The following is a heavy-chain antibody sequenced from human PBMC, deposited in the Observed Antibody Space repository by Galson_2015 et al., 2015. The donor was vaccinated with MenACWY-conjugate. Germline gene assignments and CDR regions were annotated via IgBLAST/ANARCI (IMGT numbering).Heavy chain of an antibody. J-gene: IGHJ4*02. CDR2: IHPADSYT. V-gene: IGHV5-51*03. CDR3: VRLGQIRIFEH. CDR1: GYSFTNSW. D-gene: IGHD2/OR15-2a*01. Sequence: QSGAEEKKPGESLKISCKGSGYSFTNSWIGWVRQMPGKGLEWMGIIHPADSYTRYSPSFQGQVTISADKSTSTAYLQWMRLKASDTAMYYCVRLGQIRIFEHWAQGTLVTVSS.